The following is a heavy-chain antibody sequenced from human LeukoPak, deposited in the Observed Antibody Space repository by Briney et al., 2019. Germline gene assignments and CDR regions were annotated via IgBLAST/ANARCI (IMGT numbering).Heavy chain of an antibody. J-gene: IGHJ5*02. CDR1: GGSISSSSYY. V-gene: IGHV4-39*07. CDR2: INHSGST. Sequence: SETLSLTCTVSGGSISSSSYYWSWIRQPPGKGLEWIGEINHSGSTNYNPSLKSRVTISVDTSKNQFSLKLSSVTAADTAVYYCARVKPFQPLSRRYCSGGSCYGTQTRGPYWFDPWGQGTLVTVSS. D-gene: IGHD2-15*01. CDR3: ARVKPFQPLSRRYCSGGSCYGTQTRGPYWFDP.